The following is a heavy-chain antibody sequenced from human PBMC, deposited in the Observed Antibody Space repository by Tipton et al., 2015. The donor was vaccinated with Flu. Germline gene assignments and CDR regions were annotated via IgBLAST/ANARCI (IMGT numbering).Heavy chain of an antibody. CDR3: ARDAGDFGGNPLAFDI. Sequence: YWGWIRQPPGKGLEWIANLYYSGSTYYNPSPKSRVTISMDTSKSHFFLRLTSVTAADTAVYYCARDAGDFGGNPLAFDIWGQGTMVTVSS. CDR1: Y. J-gene: IGHJ3*02. D-gene: IGHD4-23*01. V-gene: IGHV4-39*07. CDR2: LYYSGST.